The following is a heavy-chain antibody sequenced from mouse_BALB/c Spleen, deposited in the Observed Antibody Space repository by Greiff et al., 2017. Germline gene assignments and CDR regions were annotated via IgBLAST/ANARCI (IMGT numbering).Heavy chain of an antibody. V-gene: IGHV6-6*02. J-gene: IGHJ3*01. CDR1: GFTFSNYW. Sequence: EVKLMESGGGLVQPGGSMKLSCVASGFTFSNYWMNWVRQSPEKGLEWVAEIRLKSNNYATHYAESVKGRFTISRDDSKSSVYLQMNNLRAEDTGIYYCTRREGFAYWGQGTLVTVSA. CDR2: IRLKSNNYAT. CDR3: TRREGFAY.